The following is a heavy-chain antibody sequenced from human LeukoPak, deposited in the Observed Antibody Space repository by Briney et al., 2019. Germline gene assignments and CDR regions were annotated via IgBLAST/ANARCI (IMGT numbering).Heavy chain of an antibody. Sequence: GGSLRLSCTDSGFTFGDYAMSWFRHAPGKRLEWVGFIRSKAYGGTTEYAASVKGRFTIARDDSKSIAYLQMNSLKTEDTAVYYCTLLRLVNYDFWSGYYSPFDYWGQGTLVTVSS. V-gene: IGHV3-49*03. CDR1: GFTFGDYA. D-gene: IGHD3-3*01. J-gene: IGHJ4*02. CDR2: IRSKAYGGTT. CDR3: TLLRLVNYDFWSGYYSPFDY.